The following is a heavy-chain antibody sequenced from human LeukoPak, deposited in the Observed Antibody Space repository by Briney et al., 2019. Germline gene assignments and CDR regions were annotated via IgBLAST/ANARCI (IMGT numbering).Heavy chain of an antibody. CDR3: ARDLVTVTKGFDI. CDR2: ISYIGST. J-gene: IGHJ3*02. V-gene: IGHV4-59*11. D-gene: IGHD4-17*01. Sequence: SETLSLTCAVSDDSFSSHYWTWIRQPPGKGLEWIGYISYIGSTNYNPYLKSRVTISIDTSKNQFSLKLSSVTAADTAVYYCARDLVTVTKGFDIWGQGTMVSVSS. CDR1: DDSFSSHY.